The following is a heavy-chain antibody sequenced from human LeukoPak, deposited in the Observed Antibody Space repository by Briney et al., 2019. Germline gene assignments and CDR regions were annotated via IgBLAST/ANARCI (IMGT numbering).Heavy chain of an antibody. CDR2: INHSGST. V-gene: IGHV4-34*01. CDR1: GGSFSGYY. CDR3: ARGSLVPPYYYFDS. J-gene: IGHJ4*02. Sequence: SETLSLTCTVYGGSFSGYYWSWIRQPPGKGLEWIGEINHSGSTNYNPSLKSRVTISVDTSKNQFSLKLTSVTAADTAVYYCARGSLVPPYYYFDSWGQGTLVTVSS. D-gene: IGHD6-6*01.